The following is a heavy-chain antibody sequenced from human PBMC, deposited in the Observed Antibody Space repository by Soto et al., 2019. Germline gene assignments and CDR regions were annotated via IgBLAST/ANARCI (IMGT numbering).Heavy chain of an antibody. D-gene: IGHD3-10*01. J-gene: IGHJ4*02. CDR1: GGTFRSYA. V-gene: IGHV1-2*04. CDR2: IIPNFGGT. Sequence: ASVKVSCKASGGTFRSYAISWVRQAPGQGLEWMGGIIPNFGGTNYAQKFQGWVTMTRDTSISTAYMELSRLRSDDTAVYYCARGFSGSYSPNFDYWGQGTLVTVSS. CDR3: ARGFSGSYSPNFDY.